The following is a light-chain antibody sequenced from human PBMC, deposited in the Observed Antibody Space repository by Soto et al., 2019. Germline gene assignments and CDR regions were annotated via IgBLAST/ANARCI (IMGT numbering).Light chain of an antibody. CDR3: QQYGTPRVT. V-gene: IGKV3-20*01. CDR2: GAS. CDR1: QSVSSSY. J-gene: IGKJ5*01. Sequence: EIVLTQSPGTLSLSPGERATLSCRASQSVSSSYLAWYQQKPGQAPRLLIYGASSRATGIPDRFSGSGSGTDFTLTISRLEPKDFAVYYCQQYGTPRVTFGQGTRLEIK.